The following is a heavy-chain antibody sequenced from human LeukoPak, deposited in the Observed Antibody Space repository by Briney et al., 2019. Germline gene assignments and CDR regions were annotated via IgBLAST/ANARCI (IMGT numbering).Heavy chain of an antibody. J-gene: IGHJ4*02. CDR1: GFRFSDHT. Sequence: GGALRLSCAASGFRFSDHTMNWVRQAPGKGVEGVSSIGGTNGAIFYADSLKGRFTISRDNVENSLSLQMNSLRAEDTAVYYCTRHRSYSDFDYWGQGTLVTVSS. CDR3: TRHRSYSDFDY. V-gene: IGHV3-21*01. CDR2: IGGTNGAI. D-gene: IGHD3-10*01.